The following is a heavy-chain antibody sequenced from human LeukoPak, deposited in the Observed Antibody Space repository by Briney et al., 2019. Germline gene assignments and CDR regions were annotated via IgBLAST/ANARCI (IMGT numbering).Heavy chain of an antibody. CDR3: ARSQSSSLIDY. V-gene: IGHV3-33*01. CDR1: GFSFSAYG. CDR2: IWYDGSSK. J-gene: IGHJ4*02. D-gene: IGHD6-13*01. Sequence: GRSLRLSCAASGFSFSAYGVHWVRQAPGKGLEWVAVIWYDGSSKDYADSVKGRFTLSRDNSKNTLYLQMNSLTVEDTAVYYCARSQSSSLIDYWGQGTLVTVSS.